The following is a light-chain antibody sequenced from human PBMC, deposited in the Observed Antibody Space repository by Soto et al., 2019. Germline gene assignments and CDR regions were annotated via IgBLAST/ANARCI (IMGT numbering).Light chain of an antibody. CDR1: QSVSSSY. CDR3: QQYGSSSIT. Sequence: EIVLTQSPCTLSLSPGERATLSCRASQSVSSSYLAWYQQKPGQAPRLLIYGASSRATGIPDRFSGSGSGTDFTLTISRLEPEDFAVYYCQQYGSSSITFGQGTLLEVK. CDR2: GAS. J-gene: IGKJ5*01. V-gene: IGKV3-20*01.